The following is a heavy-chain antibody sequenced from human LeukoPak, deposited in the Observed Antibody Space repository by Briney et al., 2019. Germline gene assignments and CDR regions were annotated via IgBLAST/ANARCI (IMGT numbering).Heavy chain of an antibody. CDR3: TTAKWLLKY. J-gene: IGHJ4*02. V-gene: IGHV1-24*01. CDR1: GYTLTELS. CDR2: FDPEDGEA. Sequence: GASVKVSCKVSGYTLTELSMHWVRQAPGKGLEWMGGFDPEDGEAIYAQKFQGRVTMTEDTSTDTAYMELSSLRSEDTAVYFCTTAKWLLKYWGQGTLVTVSS. D-gene: IGHD5-12*01.